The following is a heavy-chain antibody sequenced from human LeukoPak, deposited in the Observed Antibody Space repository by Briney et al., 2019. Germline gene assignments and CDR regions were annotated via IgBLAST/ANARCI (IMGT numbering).Heavy chain of an antibody. CDR2: IKSKTDGGTT. CDR3: TTDQDDYVWGSYRFSPYYFDY. Sequence: GGSLRLSCAASGFTFSNAWMSWVRQAPGKGLEWVGRIKSKTDGGTTDYAAPVKGRFTISRDDSKNTLYLQMNSLKTEDTAVYYCTTDQDDYVWGSYRFSPYYFDYWGQGTLVTVSS. V-gene: IGHV3-15*01. D-gene: IGHD3-16*02. J-gene: IGHJ4*02. CDR1: GFTFSNAW.